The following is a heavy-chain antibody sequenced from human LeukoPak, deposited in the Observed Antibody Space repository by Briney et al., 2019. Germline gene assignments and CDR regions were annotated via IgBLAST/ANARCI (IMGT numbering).Heavy chain of an antibody. CDR3: AREELGSTLGFDP. D-gene: IGHD3-16*01. J-gene: IGHJ5*02. V-gene: IGHV3-21*01. Sequence: GGSLRLSCSASGVTFSSYSMNWVRQTPGKGLEWVSSISSRSSYIYNEEASKGRFNISRHNATKSLYPQMNSLRAEDTAVYYCAREELGSTLGFDPWGQGTLVTVSS. CDR1: GVTFSSYS. CDR2: ISSRSSYI.